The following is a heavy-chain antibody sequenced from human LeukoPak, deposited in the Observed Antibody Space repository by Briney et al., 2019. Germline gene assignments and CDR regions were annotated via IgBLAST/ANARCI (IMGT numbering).Heavy chain of an antibody. D-gene: IGHD3-22*01. CDR2: VNPNSGGT. CDR1: GYTFTGYY. V-gene: IGHV1-2*02. Sequence: ASVKVSCKASGYTFTGYYMHWVRQAPGQGLEWMGWVNPNSGGTNYAQKFQGRVTITTDESTSTAYMELSSLRSEDTAVYYCASPSTMTDDYYYMDVWGKGTTVTVSS. CDR3: ASPSTMTDDYYYMDV. J-gene: IGHJ6*03.